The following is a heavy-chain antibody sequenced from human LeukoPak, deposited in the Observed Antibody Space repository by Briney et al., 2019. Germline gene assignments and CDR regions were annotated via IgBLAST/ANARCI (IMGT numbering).Heavy chain of an antibody. J-gene: IGHJ6*03. CDR2: ISSSSSYI. CDR1: GFTFSSYS. CDR3: ARVSTHYYYMDV. V-gene: IGHV3-21*01. Sequence: AGGSLRLSCAASGFTFSSYSMNWVRQAPGKGLEWVSSISSSSSYIYYADSVKGRFTISRDNAKNSLYLQMNSLRAEDTAVYYCARVSTHYYYMDVWGKGTTVIVSS. D-gene: IGHD2-2*01.